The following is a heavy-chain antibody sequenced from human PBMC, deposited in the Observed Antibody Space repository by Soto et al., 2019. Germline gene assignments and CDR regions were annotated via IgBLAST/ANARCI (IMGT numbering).Heavy chain of an antibody. D-gene: IGHD1-26*01. V-gene: IGHV3-9*01. Sequence: HPGGSLRLSCVASGFTVDDYAMHWVRQAPGKGLEWVSGISWNSETIDYADSVKGRFTISRDNAKNTLYLQMNSLRAEDTAVYYCARDSGSYAADWGQGTLVTVSS. CDR1: GFTVDDYA. J-gene: IGHJ4*02. CDR2: ISWNSETI. CDR3: ARDSGSYAAD.